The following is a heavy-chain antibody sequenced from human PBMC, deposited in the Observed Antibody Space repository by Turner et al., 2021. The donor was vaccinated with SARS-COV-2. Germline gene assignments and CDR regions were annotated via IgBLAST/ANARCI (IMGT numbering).Heavy chain of an antibody. Sequence: VRLVEAGGDEVQPGGSLRLSCAGSGTTRGSTFSDFGMHWGRQAPGKGLEWVASIRRDGGEKHYVDSVKGRFTISRDNAKDSLYLQMDSLRVEDTALYYCARGGGPDKWFDPWGQGTLVTVSS. CDR1: GTTRGSTFSDFG. CDR2: IRRDGGEK. V-gene: IGHV3-7*03. CDR3: ARGGGPDKWFDP. D-gene: IGHD3-10*01. J-gene: IGHJ5*02.